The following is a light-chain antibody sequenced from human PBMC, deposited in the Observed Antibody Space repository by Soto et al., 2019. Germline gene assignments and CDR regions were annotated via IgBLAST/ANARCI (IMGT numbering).Light chain of an antibody. CDR1: QSISSW. CDR3: QQYNSYPVT. V-gene: IGKV1-5*03. Sequence: DIQMTQSPSTLSASVGDRVTITCRASQSISSWLAWYQQKPGKAPKLLIYKASSLESGVPSRFSGSGSGTEFTLTISSLQPDDFATYYCQQYNSYPVTFGQGTNVDLK. J-gene: IGKJ1*01. CDR2: KAS.